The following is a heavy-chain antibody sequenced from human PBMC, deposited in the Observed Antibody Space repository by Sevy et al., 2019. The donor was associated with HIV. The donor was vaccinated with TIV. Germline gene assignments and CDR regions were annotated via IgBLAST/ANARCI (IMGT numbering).Heavy chain of an antibody. CDR2: ISYDGSDT. V-gene: IGHV3-30*02. D-gene: IGHD6-13*01. CDR3: AKNTAAAGTGGFDY. Sequence: GGSLRLSCAASGLIFSHYGMHWVRQAPGKCLEWVAFISYDGSDTYYVDSVKGRFSISRDNSKNTGYLQINSLRTEDTALYYCAKNTAAAGTGGFDYWGQGTLVTVSS. J-gene: IGHJ4*02. CDR1: GLIFSHYG.